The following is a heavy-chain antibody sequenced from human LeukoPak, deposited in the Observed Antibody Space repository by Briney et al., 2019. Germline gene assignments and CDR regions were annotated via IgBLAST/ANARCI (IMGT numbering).Heavy chain of an antibody. D-gene: IGHD3-22*01. CDR2: INHSGST. Sequence: SETLSLTCTVSGVSISSYYWSWIRQPPGKGLEWIGEINHSGSTNYNPSLKSRVTISVDTSKNQFSLKLSSVTAADTAVYYCARGSYDYYDSSGYYYNWFDPWGQGTLVTVSS. V-gene: IGHV4-34*01. CDR1: GVSISSYY. J-gene: IGHJ5*02. CDR3: ARGSYDYYDSSGYYYNWFDP.